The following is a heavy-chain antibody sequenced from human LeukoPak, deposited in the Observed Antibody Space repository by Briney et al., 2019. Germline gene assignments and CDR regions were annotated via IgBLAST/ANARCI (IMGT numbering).Heavy chain of an antibody. Sequence: GGSLRLSCTASGFTFSNYWMSWVRQTPEKGLEWVANIKQDGSETVYVDSVKGRFTISRDNAQSLLYLQMYSLRAEDTAVYFCARDPYSSSWSYGMDVWGQGTAVTVSS. CDR3: ARDPYSSSWSYGMDV. V-gene: IGHV3-7*05. J-gene: IGHJ6*02. CDR2: IKQDGSET. CDR1: GFTFSNYW. D-gene: IGHD6-13*01.